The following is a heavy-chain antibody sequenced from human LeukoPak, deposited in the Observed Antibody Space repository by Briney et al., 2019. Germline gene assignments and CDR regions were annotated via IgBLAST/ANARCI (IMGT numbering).Heavy chain of an antibody. CDR1: GYTLTELS. D-gene: IGHD2-2*01. CDR2: FDPEDGET. J-gene: IGHJ5*02. CDR3: ARGDGYCSSTSCMGWFDP. V-gene: IGHV1-24*01. Sequence: ASVKVSCKVSGYTLTELSMHWVRQAPGKGLEWMGGFDPEDGETIYAQKFQGRVTITADESTSTAYMELSSLRSEDTAVYYCARGDGYCSSTSCMGWFDPWGQGTLVTVSS.